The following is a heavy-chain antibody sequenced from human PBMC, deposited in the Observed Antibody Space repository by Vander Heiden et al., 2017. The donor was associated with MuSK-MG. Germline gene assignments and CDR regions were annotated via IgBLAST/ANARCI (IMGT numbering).Heavy chain of an antibody. CDR3: ASPLLWFGELP. V-gene: IGHV3-48*04. Sequence: EVQLVESGGGLVQPGGSLRLSCAASGFTFSSYSMNWVRQAPGKGLEWVSYISSSSSTIYYADSVKGRFTISRDNAKNSLYLQMHSLRAEDTAVYYCASPLLWFGELPWGEGTLVTLSS. J-gene: IGHJ5*02. CDR1: GFTFSSYS. D-gene: IGHD3-10*01. CDR2: ISSSSSTI.